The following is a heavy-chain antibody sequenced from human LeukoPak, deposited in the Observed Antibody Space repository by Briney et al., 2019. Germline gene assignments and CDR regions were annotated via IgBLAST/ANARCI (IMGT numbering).Heavy chain of an antibody. J-gene: IGHJ4*02. Sequence: SETLSLTCTVSGGSISSGGYYWSWIRQHPGKGLEWFGQIYNSGGTYYNPSLKSRVTRSVDTSKNQFSLKLSSVTAADTAVYYCASLDSSGYSAGYFDYWGQGTLVTVSS. CDR1: GGSISSGGYY. V-gene: IGHV4-31*03. CDR3: ASLDSSGYSAGYFDY. CDR2: IYNSGGT. D-gene: IGHD3-22*01.